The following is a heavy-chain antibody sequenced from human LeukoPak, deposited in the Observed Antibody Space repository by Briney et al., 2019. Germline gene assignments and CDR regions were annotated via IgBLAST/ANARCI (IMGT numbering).Heavy chain of an antibody. D-gene: IGHD5-18*01. Sequence: RASVTVSCKASGYTFTSYDINGVRQATGQGLEWMGWMNPNSGNTGHAQKFQGRVTMTRNTSISTAYMELSSLRSEDTAVYYCARGIQLRRNWFDPWGQGTLVTVSS. CDR2: MNPNSGNT. J-gene: IGHJ5*02. CDR3: ARGIQLRRNWFDP. V-gene: IGHV1-8*01. CDR1: GYTFTSYD.